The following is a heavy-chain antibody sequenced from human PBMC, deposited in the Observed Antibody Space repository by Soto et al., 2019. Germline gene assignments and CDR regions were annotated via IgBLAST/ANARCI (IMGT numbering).Heavy chain of an antibody. D-gene: IGHD6-13*01. CDR2: IYYSGST. CDR1: GGSISSGGYY. Sequence: PSETLSLTCTVSGGSISSGGYYWSWIRQHPGKGLEWIGYIYYSGSTYYNPSLKSRVTISVDTSKNQFSLKLSSVTAADTAVYYCARGGALIAAAGTSDALDIWGQGTMVTVSS. V-gene: IGHV4-31*03. CDR3: ARGGALIAAAGTSDALDI. J-gene: IGHJ3*02.